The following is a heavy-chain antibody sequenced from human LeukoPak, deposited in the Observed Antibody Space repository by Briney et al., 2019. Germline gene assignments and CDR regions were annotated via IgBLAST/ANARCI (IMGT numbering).Heavy chain of an antibody. CDR3: ARLWLRSYFDY. J-gene: IGHJ4*02. D-gene: IGHD5-12*01. CDR1: GGSISSSSYY. V-gene: IGHV4-39*01. Sequence: PSETLSLTCTVSGGSISSSSYYWGWIRQPPGKGLEWIASIYYSGSTYYNPSLKSRVIISVDTSKNQFSLKLSSVTAADTAVYYCARLWLRSYFDYWGQGTLVTVSS. CDR2: IYYSGST.